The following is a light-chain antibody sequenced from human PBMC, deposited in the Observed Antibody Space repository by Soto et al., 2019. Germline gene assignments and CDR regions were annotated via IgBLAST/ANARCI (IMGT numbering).Light chain of an antibody. CDR2: GAS. V-gene: IGKV3-20*01. CDR1: QSVSSY. J-gene: IGKJ1*01. CDR3: QQYGSSPSWT. Sequence: ALSMSTASMSLSQGERATLSCRASQSVSSYLAWYQQKPGQAPRLLIYGASSRATGIPDRFSGSGSGTDFTLTISRLEPEDFAVYYCQQYGSSPSWTFGQGTKVDIK.